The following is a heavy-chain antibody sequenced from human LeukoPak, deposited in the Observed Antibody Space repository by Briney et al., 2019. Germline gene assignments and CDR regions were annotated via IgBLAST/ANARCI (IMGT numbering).Heavy chain of an antibody. V-gene: IGHV4-39*07. CDR1: GGSISSSSYY. Sequence: SETLSLTCTVSGGSISSSSYYWGWIRQPPGKGLEWIGSIYYSGSTYYNPSLKSRVTISVDTSKNQFSLKLGSVTAADTAIYYCARDGRAGSLFAYWGQGTLVTVSS. J-gene: IGHJ4*02. D-gene: IGHD6-19*01. CDR2: IYYSGST. CDR3: ARDGRAGSLFAY.